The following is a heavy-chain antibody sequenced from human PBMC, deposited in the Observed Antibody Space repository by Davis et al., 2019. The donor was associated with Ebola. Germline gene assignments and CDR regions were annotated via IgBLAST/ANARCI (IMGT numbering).Heavy chain of an antibody. V-gene: IGHV4-4*02. CDR2: ISQSGST. J-gene: IGHJ4*02. CDR3: ARGSAAGVYFDY. CDR1: GDSISSSNW. Sequence: SETLSLTCAVSGDSISSSNWWSWVRQPPGKGLEWIGEISQSGSTNYNPSLKSRVTISVDTSKNQFSLKLSSVTAADTAVYYCARGSAAGVYFDYWGQGTLVTVSS. D-gene: IGHD6-13*01.